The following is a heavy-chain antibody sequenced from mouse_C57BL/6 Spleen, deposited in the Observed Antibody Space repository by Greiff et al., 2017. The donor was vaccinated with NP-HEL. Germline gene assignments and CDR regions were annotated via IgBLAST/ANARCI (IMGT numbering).Heavy chain of an antibody. CDR1: GYTFTSYW. CDR2: IYPGSGST. CDR3: ARSGFYYGYAMDY. J-gene: IGHJ4*01. V-gene: IGHV1-55*01. D-gene: IGHD1-1*01. Sequence: QVQLQQPGAELMKPGASVKMSCKASGYTFTSYWITWVKQRPGQGLEWIGDIYPGSGSTNYNEKFKSKATLTVDTSSSTAYMQLSSLTSEDSAVYYCARSGFYYGYAMDYWGQGTSVTVSS.